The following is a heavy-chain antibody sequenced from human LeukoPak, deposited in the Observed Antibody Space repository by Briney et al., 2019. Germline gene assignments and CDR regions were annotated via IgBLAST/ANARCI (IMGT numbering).Heavy chain of an antibody. V-gene: IGHV4-39*07. D-gene: IGHD6-13*01. CDR2: IYYSGST. J-gene: IGHJ3*02. CDR3: ARKFRGRYSSSQGGAFDI. Sequence: SETLSLTCTVSGGSISSSSYYWGWIRQPPGKGLEWIGSIYYSGSTYYNPSLKSRVTISVDTSKNQFSLKLSSVTAADTAVYYCARKFRGRYSSSQGGAFDIWGQGTMVTVSS. CDR1: GGSISSSSYY.